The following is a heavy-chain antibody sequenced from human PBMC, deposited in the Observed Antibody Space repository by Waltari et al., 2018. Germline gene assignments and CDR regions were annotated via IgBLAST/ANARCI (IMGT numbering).Heavy chain of an antibody. D-gene: IGHD4-17*01. Sequence: QVQLVQSGAEVKKPGSSVKVSCKASGGTFSSYAISWVRPAPGQGLEWMGRIIPILGIANYAQKFQGRVTITADKSTSTAYMELSSLRSEDTAVYYCATTRSSDYGGEYYYYYYGMDVWGQGTTVTVSS. CDR1: GGTFSSYA. V-gene: IGHV1-69*04. CDR3: ATTRSSDYGGEYYYYYYGMDV. CDR2: IIPILGIA. J-gene: IGHJ6*02.